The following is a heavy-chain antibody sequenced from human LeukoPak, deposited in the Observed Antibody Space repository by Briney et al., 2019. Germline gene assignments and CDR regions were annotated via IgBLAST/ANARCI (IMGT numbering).Heavy chain of an antibody. V-gene: IGHV3-23*01. Sequence: GGSLRLSCAASGFTFSSYAMSWVRQAPGKGLEWVSAISGSGGSTYYADSVKGRFTISRDNSKNTLYLQMNSLRAEDTAVYYCARDQISSSSAFDYWGQGTLVTVSS. J-gene: IGHJ4*02. CDR2: ISGSGGST. CDR1: GFTFSSYA. D-gene: IGHD6-6*01. CDR3: ARDQISSSSAFDY.